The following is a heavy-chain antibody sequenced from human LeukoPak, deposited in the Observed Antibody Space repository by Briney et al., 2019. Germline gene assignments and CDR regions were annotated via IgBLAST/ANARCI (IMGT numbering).Heavy chain of an antibody. D-gene: IGHD4-17*01. CDR1: EFTFIGYS. V-gene: IGHV3-48*02. Sequence: GGSLRLSCAASEFTFIGYSMNWVRQAPGKGLEWVSYISSSSNYIYYADSVKGRFTISRDNAKNSLYLQMNSLRDEDTAVYNCGKEVRYFDFWGQGTLVTVSS. J-gene: IGHJ4*02. CDR3: GKEVRYFDF. CDR2: ISSSSNYI.